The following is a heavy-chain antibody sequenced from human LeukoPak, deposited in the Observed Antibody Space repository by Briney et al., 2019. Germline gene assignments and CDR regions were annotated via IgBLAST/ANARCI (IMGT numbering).Heavy chain of an antibody. J-gene: IGHJ4*02. CDR1: GFTFSTYW. CDR2: TREDGSEK. V-gene: IGHV3-7*01. Sequence: QPGGSLRLSCTASGFTFSTYWMSWVRQAPGKGLEWVANTREDGSEKYYVDSVKGRFTISRDNARNSLFLQMNSLRAEDTAVYYCARGGRSTYFDWSPDYWGQGTLVTVSS. CDR3: ARGGRSTYFDWSPDY. D-gene: IGHD3-9*01.